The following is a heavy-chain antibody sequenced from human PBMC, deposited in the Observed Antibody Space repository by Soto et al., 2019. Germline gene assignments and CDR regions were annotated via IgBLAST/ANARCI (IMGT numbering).Heavy chain of an antibody. J-gene: IGHJ5*01. Sequence: QVQLEQSGAEVKTPGASVKVSCKASGYTSASYDINWVRQAPGQGLEWMAWMNPNSGNTNYAQKFQGRLTMTRDTALSIAHMELSGLRNEDTAVYCCARSDGYNFNWLDSWGQGTLVIVSA. V-gene: IGHV1-8*01. D-gene: IGHD2-21*01. CDR3: ARSDGYNFNWLDS. CDR2: MNPNSGNT. CDR1: GYTSASYD.